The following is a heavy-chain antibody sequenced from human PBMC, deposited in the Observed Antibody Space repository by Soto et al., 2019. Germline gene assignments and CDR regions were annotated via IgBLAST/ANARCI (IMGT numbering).Heavy chain of an antibody. Sequence: ASVKVSCKASGYTFTSYAMHCVRQAPGQRLEWMGWINAGNGNTKYSQKFQGRVTITRDTSASTAYMELSSLRSEDTAVYYCARDLGATKPYYYYYGMDVWGQGTTVTVSS. CDR1: GYTFTSYA. CDR3: ARDLGATKPYYYYYGMDV. CDR2: INAGNGNT. V-gene: IGHV1-3*01. J-gene: IGHJ6*02. D-gene: IGHD1-26*01.